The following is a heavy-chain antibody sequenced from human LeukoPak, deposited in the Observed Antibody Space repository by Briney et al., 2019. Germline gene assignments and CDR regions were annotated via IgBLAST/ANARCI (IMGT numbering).Heavy chain of an antibody. CDR2: IYDSGST. J-gene: IGHJ2*01. CDR3: ARLEYGGNNWYFDL. V-gene: IGHV4-59*08. D-gene: IGHD4/OR15-4a*01. Sequence: SETLSLTCTVSGGSLSSNSWSWIRQPPGKGLEWFGYIYDSGSTQYNPSLQSRVSMSVDTSKNQFSLKVISATAADTAVYYCARLEYGGNNWYFDLWGRGTLVTVSS. CDR1: GGSLSSNS.